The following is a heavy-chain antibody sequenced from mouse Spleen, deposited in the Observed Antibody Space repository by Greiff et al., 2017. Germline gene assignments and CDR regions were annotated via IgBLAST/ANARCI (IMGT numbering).Heavy chain of an antibody. J-gene: IGHJ2*01. Sequence: EVKLMESGEGLVKPGGSLKLSCAASGFTFSSYAMSWVRQTPEKRLEWVAYISSGGDYIYYADTVKGRFTISRDNARNTLYLQMSSLKSEDTAMYYCTRVGLGRGYFDYWGQGTTLTVSS. CDR3: TRVGLGRGYFDY. V-gene: IGHV5-9-1*02. CDR1: GFTFSSYA. D-gene: IGHD4-1*01. CDR2: ISSGGDYI.